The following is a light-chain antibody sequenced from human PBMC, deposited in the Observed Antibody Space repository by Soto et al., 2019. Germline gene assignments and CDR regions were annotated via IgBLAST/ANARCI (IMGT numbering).Light chain of an antibody. J-gene: IGLJ1*01. Sequence: QSALTQPPSASGALGQSVTISCTGTRSDVGGYNYVSWYQQHPGKAPKLMIYDVSTRPSAVPDRFSGSKSGNTASLTVHGLQPEDEADYYCTSYAGTNNFYVYVYGTEPKVTVL. CDR2: DVS. CDR3: TSYAGTNNFYVYV. V-gene: IGLV2-8*01. CDR1: RSDVGGYNY.